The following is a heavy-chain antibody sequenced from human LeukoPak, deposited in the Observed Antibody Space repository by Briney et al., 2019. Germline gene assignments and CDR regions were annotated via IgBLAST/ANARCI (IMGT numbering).Heavy chain of an antibody. CDR2: INPSGGST. V-gene: IGHV1-46*01. J-gene: IGHJ4*02. Sequence: ASVKVSCKASGYTCTSYYMHWVRQAPGQGLEWMGIINPSGGSTSYAQKFQGRVTMTRDTSTSTVYMELNSLRSEDTAVYYCARGPLGSSSWYFLDPYFDYWGQGTLVTVSS. CDR3: ARGPLGSSSWYFLDPYFDY. D-gene: IGHD6-13*01. CDR1: GYTCTSYY.